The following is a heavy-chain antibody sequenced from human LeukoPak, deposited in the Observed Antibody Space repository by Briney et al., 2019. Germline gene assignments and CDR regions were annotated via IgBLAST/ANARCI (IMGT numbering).Heavy chain of an antibody. CDR2: INHSGST. D-gene: IGHD5-18*01. J-gene: IGHJ4*02. Sequence: SETLSLTCAVYGGSFSGYYWSWILQPPGKGLEWIGEINHSGSTNYNPSLKSRVTISVDTSKNQFSLKLSSVTAADTAVYYRARGRGYSYGYPPAQYYFDYWGQGTLVTVSS. CDR3: ARGRGYSYGYPPAQYYFDY. CDR1: GGSFSGYY. V-gene: IGHV4-34*01.